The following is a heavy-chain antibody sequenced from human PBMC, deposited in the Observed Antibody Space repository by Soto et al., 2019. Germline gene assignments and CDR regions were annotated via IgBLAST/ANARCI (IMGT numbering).Heavy chain of an antibody. J-gene: IGHJ6*02. CDR3: ARSGGNYYHGLDV. Sequence: GGSLRLSCVVSGFPFSSHAMYWVRPAPGKGLEWVAVISFDGSEKYFADSVRGRFTISRDNSRNTLWLQMNSLKADDAAVYYCARSGGNYYHGLDVWGQGTTVTVSS. V-gene: IGHV3-30-3*01. D-gene: IGHD3-16*01. CDR2: ISFDGSEK. CDR1: GFPFSSHA.